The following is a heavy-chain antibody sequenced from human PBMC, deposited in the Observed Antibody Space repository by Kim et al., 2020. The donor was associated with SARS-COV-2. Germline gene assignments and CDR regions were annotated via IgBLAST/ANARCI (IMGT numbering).Heavy chain of an antibody. CDR3: ATDLPGITMVRGVSGMDV. V-gene: IGHV1-24*01. CDR1: GYTLTELS. J-gene: IGHJ6*02. D-gene: IGHD3-10*01. CDR2: FDPEDGET. Sequence: ASVKVSCKVSGYTLTELSMHWVRQAPGKGLEWMGGFDPEDGETIYAQKFQGRVTMTEDTSTDTAYMELSSLRSEDTAVYYCATDLPGITMVRGVSGMDVWGQGTTVTVSS.